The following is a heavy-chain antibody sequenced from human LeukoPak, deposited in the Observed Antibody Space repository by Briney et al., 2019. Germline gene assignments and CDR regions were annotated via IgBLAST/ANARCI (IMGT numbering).Heavy chain of an antibody. V-gene: IGHV3-23*01. CDR3: ARRAGAYSHPYDY. Sequence: SGGSLRLSCAASGFTFSSYAMSWVRQAPGKGLEWVSAISGSGGSTYYSDSVKGRFTISRDNSKNTLYLQMNSLRAEDTAVYYCARRAGAYSHPYDYWGQGTLVTASS. CDR2: ISGSGGST. J-gene: IGHJ4*02. CDR1: GFTFSSYA. D-gene: IGHD4/OR15-4a*01.